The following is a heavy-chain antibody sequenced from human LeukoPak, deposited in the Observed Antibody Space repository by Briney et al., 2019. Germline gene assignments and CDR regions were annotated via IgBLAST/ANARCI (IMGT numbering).Heavy chain of an antibody. J-gene: IGHJ6*04. CDR1: GFIFRSYE. Sequence: GGSLRLSCAASGFIFRSYEMKWVRQAPGKGLEWISYISGSGSSIFYADSVKGRFTISRDNAKNSLYLQMNSLRAEDTAVYHCAELGITMIGGVWGKGTTVTISS. CDR3: AELGITMIGGV. V-gene: IGHV3-48*03. CDR2: ISGSGSSI. D-gene: IGHD3-10*02.